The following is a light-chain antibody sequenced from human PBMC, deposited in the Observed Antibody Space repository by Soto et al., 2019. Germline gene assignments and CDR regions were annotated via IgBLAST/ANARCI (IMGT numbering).Light chain of an antibody. CDR2: GAS. J-gene: IGKJ1*01. CDR3: QHYNNWLRT. V-gene: IGKV3-15*01. CDR1: KSVSSN. Sequence: EIVMTQSPATLSVSPGERATLSCRASKSVSSNLAWYQQKPGQAPRLLIYGASTRATGIPARFSGSRSGTEFTLTISSLQSEDCAVYYCQHYNNWLRTFGQGTKVEIK.